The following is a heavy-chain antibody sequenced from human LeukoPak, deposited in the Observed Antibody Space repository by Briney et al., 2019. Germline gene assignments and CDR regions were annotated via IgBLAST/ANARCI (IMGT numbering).Heavy chain of an antibody. V-gene: IGHV4-39*01. J-gene: IGHJ5*02. Sequence: PSETLSLTCTVSGGSISSSSYYWGWIRQPPGKGLEWIGSIYYSGSTYYNSSLKSRVTISVDTSKNQFSLKLSSVTAADTAVYYCAGGQLGWFDPWGQGTLVTVSS. CDR2: IYYSGST. D-gene: IGHD3-10*01. CDR3: AGGQLGWFDP. CDR1: GGSISSSSYY.